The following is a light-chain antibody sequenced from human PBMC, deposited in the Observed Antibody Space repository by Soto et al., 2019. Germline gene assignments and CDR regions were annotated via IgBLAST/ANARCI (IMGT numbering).Light chain of an antibody. CDR2: AAS. CDR1: EHISSY. V-gene: IGKV1-39*01. CDR3: QQSYITPQA. Sequence: IQLTQSPSSLSASVGDRVTITCRASEHISSYLNWYQQKPGKAPKLLIYAASSLQSGVPSRFSGSESGTDFTLTISNLQPEDFATYYCQQSYITPQAFGGGTKVDIK. J-gene: IGKJ4*01.